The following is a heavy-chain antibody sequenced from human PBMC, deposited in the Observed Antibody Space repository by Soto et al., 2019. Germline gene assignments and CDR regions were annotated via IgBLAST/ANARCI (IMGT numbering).Heavy chain of an antibody. V-gene: IGHV1-18*01. CDR3: ARVPYYDFWSGYYDYYYYGMDV. Sequence: ASVKVSCKASGYTFTSCGISWVRQAPGQGLEWMGWISAYNGNTNYAQKLQGRVTMTTDTSTSTAYMELRSLRSDDTAVYYCARVPYYDFWSGYYDYYYYGMDVWGQGTTVTVSS. CDR2: ISAYNGNT. D-gene: IGHD3-3*01. J-gene: IGHJ6*02. CDR1: GYTFTSCG.